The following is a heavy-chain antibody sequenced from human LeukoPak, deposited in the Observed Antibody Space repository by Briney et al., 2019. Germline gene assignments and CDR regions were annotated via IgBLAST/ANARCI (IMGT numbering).Heavy chain of an antibody. V-gene: IGHV1-2*02. Sequence: ASVKVSCKASGYTFTGYYIHWVRQAPGHRLEWMGWMNPDTGTTNYAQKFQGTVTMTRDTSISTASMELSRLKSDDTAVYYCAREGRPGSDSSGRNDAFDIWGQGTVVTVSS. CDR2: MNPDTGTT. D-gene: IGHD3-22*01. J-gene: IGHJ3*02. CDR3: AREGRPGSDSSGRNDAFDI. CDR1: GYTFTGYY.